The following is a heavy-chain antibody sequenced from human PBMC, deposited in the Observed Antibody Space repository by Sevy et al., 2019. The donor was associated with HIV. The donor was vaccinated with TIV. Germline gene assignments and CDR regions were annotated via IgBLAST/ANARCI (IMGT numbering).Heavy chain of an antibody. CDR2: ISSSSSYI. V-gene: IGHV3-21*01. CDR1: GFTFSSYS. Sequence: GGSLRLSCAASGFTFSSYSMNWVRQAPGKGLEWVSSISSSSSYIYYADSVKGRFTSSRDNAKNSLYLQMNSLRAEDTAVYYCARDRSSGWYRFDYWGQGTLVTVSS. CDR3: ARDRSSGWYRFDY. J-gene: IGHJ4*02. D-gene: IGHD6-19*01.